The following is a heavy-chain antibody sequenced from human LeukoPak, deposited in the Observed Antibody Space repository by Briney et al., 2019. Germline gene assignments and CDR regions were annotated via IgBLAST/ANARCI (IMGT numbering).Heavy chain of an antibody. D-gene: IGHD4-17*01. CDR2: IYYSGST. V-gene: IGHV4-59*01. J-gene: IGHJ4*02. CDR3: ARDQGSTVTTEYYFDY. CDR1: GGSISSYY. Sequence: SETVSLTCTVSGGSISSYYWSWIRQPPGKGLEWIGYIYYSGSTNYNPSLKSRVTISVDTSKNQFSLKLSSVTAADTAVYYCARDQGSTVTTEYYFDYWGQGTLVTVSS.